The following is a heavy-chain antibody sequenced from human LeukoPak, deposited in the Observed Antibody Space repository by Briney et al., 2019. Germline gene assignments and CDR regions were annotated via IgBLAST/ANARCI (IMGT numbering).Heavy chain of an antibody. D-gene: IGHD1-20*01. V-gene: IGHV4-34*01. CDR2: INHSGST. Sequence: KTSETLSLTCAVYGGSFSGYYWSWIRQPPGKGLEWIGEINHSGSTNYNPSLKSRVTISVDTSKNQFSLKLSSVTAADTAVYYCARHRSRSITGSLGYWGQGTLVTVSS. CDR3: ARHRSRSITGSLGY. CDR1: GGSFSGYY. J-gene: IGHJ4*02.